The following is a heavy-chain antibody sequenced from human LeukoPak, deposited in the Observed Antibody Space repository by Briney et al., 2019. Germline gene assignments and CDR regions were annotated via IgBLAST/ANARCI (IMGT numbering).Heavy chain of an antibody. V-gene: IGHV4-4*07. D-gene: IGHD3/OR15-3a*01. CDR3: ASDGRVASYFDD. CDR1: GGSISSYY. CDR2: IYASGST. Sequence: SGTLCLTCTLSGGSISSYYGSWVRQTAGKGLEWIGRIYASGSTNYNPSLRSRVTMSIGTSRNQFSLKLTSVTAADTAVYYCASDGRVASYFDDWGQGTLVTVSS. J-gene: IGHJ4*02.